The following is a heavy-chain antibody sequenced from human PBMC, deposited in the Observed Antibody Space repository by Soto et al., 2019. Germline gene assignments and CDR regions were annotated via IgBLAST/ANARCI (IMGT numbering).Heavy chain of an antibody. J-gene: IGHJ4*02. D-gene: IGHD3-10*01. CDR3: AKGSFGFDY. CDR2: ISKSGDST. V-gene: IGHV3-23*01. Sequence: EVQLLESGGGLVQPGGSLRLSCAASGVTFTSYAMTWVRQVPGEGLQGVSSISKSGDSTYYADSVKGRFTISRDNSKNTLYLQMNSLRAEDTAIYYCAKGSFGFDYWGQGTLVTVSS. CDR1: GVTFTSYA.